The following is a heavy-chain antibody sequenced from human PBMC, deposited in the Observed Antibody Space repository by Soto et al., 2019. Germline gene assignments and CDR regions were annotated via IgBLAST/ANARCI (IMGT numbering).Heavy chain of an antibody. CDR3: AKILSTVTTYYYGMDV. V-gene: IGHV3-23*01. D-gene: IGHD4-17*01. CDR2: ISGSGGDT. Sequence: LRLSCAASGFSFSTYTMTWVRQAPGKRLEGVSSISGSGGDTYYIDSVKGRFTISRDNSKNTVYLQMNSLRAEDTAVYYCAKILSTVTTYYYGMDVWGQGTTVTVSS. CDR1: GFSFSTYT. J-gene: IGHJ6*02.